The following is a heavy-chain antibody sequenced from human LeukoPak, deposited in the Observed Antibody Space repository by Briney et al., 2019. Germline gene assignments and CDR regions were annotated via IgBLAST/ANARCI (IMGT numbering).Heavy chain of an antibody. V-gene: IGHV3-30-3*01. D-gene: IGHD6-19*01. Sequence: GGSLRLSCAASGFTFSSYAVHWVRQAPGKGLEWVAVISYDGSNKYYADSVKGRFTISRDNSKNTLYLQMNSLRAEDTALYYCARGGEQWLVLYYFDYWGQGTLVTVSS. CDR2: ISYDGSNK. J-gene: IGHJ4*02. CDR1: GFTFSSYA. CDR3: ARGGEQWLVLYYFDY.